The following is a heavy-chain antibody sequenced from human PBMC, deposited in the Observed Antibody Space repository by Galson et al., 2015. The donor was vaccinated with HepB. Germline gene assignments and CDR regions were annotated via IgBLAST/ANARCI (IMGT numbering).Heavy chain of an antibody. CDR2: ISPNSGGT. Sequence: SVKVSCKASGYTFTGYYIQWLRQAPGQGLEWMGWISPNSGGTNYAQKFQGRVTMTRDTSTSTAYMELSSLKSDDTAVYYCARDEGCSSTSCHHYYYYGMDVWGQGTTVTVSS. J-gene: IGHJ6*02. V-gene: IGHV1-2*02. D-gene: IGHD2-2*01. CDR3: ARDEGCSSTSCHHYYYYGMDV. CDR1: GYTFTGYY.